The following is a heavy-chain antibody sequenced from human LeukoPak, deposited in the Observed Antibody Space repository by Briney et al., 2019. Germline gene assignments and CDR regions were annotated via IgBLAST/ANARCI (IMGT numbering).Heavy chain of an antibody. V-gene: IGHV3-30*02. CDR3: ARDRASNYDILTGYPGAFDI. D-gene: IGHD3-9*01. J-gene: IGHJ3*02. Sequence: GGSLRLSCAASGFTFSSYGMHWVRQAPGKGLEWVAFIRYDGSNKYYADSVKGRFTISRDNSKNTLYLQMNSLRAEDTAVYYCARDRASNYDILTGYPGAFDIWGQGTMVTVSS. CDR1: GFTFSSYG. CDR2: IRYDGSNK.